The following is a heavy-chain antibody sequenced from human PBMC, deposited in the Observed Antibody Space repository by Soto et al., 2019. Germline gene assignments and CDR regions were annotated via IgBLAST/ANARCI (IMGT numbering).Heavy chain of an antibody. CDR3: ARHLDP. J-gene: IGHJ5*02. CDR2: VYDSGST. V-gene: IGHV4-59*08. CDR1: GGSISRYY. Sequence: SETLSLTCTVSGGSISRYYWSWIRQPPGKGLEWIGYVYDSGSTSYNPSLKSRVTISVDTSKNQFFLRLRSVTAADTAVYYCARHLDPWGQGTLVTVS.